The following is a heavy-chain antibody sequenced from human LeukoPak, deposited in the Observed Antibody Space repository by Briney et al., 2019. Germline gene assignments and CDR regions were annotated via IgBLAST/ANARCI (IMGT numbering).Heavy chain of an antibody. Sequence: GGSLRLSCAASGFTFSSYWMSWVRQAPGKGLEWVANIKQDGSEKYYVDSVKGRFTISRDNAKNSLYLQMNSLRAEDTAVYYCARDSHGLRYYYGSGSYFNWFDPWGQGTLVTVSS. V-gene: IGHV3-7*01. CDR1: GFTFSSYW. CDR3: ARDSHGLRYYYGSGSYFNWFDP. CDR2: IKQDGSEK. D-gene: IGHD3-10*01. J-gene: IGHJ5*02.